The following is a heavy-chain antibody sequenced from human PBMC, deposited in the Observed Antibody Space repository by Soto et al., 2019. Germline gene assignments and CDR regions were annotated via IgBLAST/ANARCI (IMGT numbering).Heavy chain of an antibody. CDR2: MYYSGGT. CDR3: ASLLAVAGAGGYFSS. D-gene: IGHD6-19*01. J-gene: IGHJ4*02. CDR1: GGSISSYY. V-gene: IGHV4-59*01. Sequence: QVQLQETGPGLVKPSETLSLTCTVSGGSISSYYWSWIRQPPGKELEWLGYMYYSGGTNYNPTAKSRITISADTSRNQFSLKLTSVTAADTVVYYCASLLAVAGAGGYFSSWGQGTLVTVSS.